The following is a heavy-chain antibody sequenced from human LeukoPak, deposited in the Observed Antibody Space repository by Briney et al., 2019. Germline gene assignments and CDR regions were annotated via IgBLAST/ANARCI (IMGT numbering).Heavy chain of an antibody. V-gene: IGHV4-34*01. CDR3: ARGLLPLRAHNDY. CDR2: INHSGST. CDR1: GGSFSGYY. Sequence: PSETLSLTCAVYGGSFSGYYWSWIRQPPGKGLEWIGEINHSGSTNYNPSLKSRVTISVDTSKNQFSLKLSSVTAADTAVYYCARGLLPLRAHNDYWGQGTLVTVSS. D-gene: IGHD2-15*01. J-gene: IGHJ4*02.